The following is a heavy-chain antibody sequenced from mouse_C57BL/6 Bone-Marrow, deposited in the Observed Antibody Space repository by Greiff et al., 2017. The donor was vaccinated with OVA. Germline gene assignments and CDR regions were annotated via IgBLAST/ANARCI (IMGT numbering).Heavy chain of an antibody. Sequence: EVQLQQSGPELVKPGASVKISCKASGYTFTDYYMNWVKQSHGKSLEWIGDINPNNGGTSYNQKFKGKATLTVDKSSSTAYMELRSLTSEDSAVYYCARSNYSLRDWGQGTTLTVSS. D-gene: IGHD2-5*01. J-gene: IGHJ2*01. CDR3: ARSNYSLRD. CDR2: INPNNGGT. V-gene: IGHV1-26*01. CDR1: GYTFTDYY.